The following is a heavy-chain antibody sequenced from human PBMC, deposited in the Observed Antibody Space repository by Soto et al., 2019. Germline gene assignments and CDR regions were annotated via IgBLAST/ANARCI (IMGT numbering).Heavy chain of an antibody. CDR3: ARDPVTFDY. D-gene: IGHD4-4*01. Sequence: QVQLVQSGAEVKKPGASVKVSCKASGYTFTSYGISWVRQAPGQGLEWMGWISAHNGNTKYAQKVQCSVTMTTDTSTSTSYMKLRSLGPDDTAGYYCARDPVTFDYWGQANLAPVS. V-gene: IGHV1-18*01. J-gene: IGHJ4*02. CDR2: ISAHNGNT. CDR1: GYTFTSYG.